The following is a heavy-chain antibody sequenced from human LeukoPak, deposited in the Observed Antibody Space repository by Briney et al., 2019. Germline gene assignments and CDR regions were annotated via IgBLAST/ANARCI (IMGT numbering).Heavy chain of an antibody. V-gene: IGHV4-39*01. CDR2: IYYSGST. J-gene: IGHJ5*02. CDR3: ARHYWTTVTTARFDP. CDR1: GGSTSSSSYY. D-gene: IGHD4-17*01. Sequence: PSENLSLTCTVSGGSTSSSSYYWGWIRQPPGKGLEWIGNIYYSGSTYYNPSLKSRVTISVDTSKNQFSLKLSSVTAADTAVYYCARHYWTTVTTARFDPWGQGTLVTVSS.